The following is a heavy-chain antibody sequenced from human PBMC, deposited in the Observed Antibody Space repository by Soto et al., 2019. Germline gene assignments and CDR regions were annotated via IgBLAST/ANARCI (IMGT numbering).Heavy chain of an antibody. V-gene: IGHV3-30-3*01. Sequence: GGSLRLSCAASGFTFSSYAMHWVRQAPGKGLEWVAVISYDGSNKYYADSVKGRFTISRDNSKNTLYLQMNSLRAEDTAVYYCAREGLYCSGGSCYPDPFYYYYYGMDVWGQGTTVTVSS. CDR3: AREGLYCSGGSCYPDPFYYYYYGMDV. CDR2: ISYDGSNK. CDR1: GFTFSSYA. D-gene: IGHD2-15*01. J-gene: IGHJ6*02.